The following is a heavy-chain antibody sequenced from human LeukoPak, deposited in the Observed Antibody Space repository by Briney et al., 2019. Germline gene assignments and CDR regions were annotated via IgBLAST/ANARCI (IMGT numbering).Heavy chain of an antibody. CDR3: AKETTTTGWFDP. D-gene: IGHD1-14*01. V-gene: IGHV1-46*02. CDR1: GYTFNTNY. CDR2: INPSGDGT. Sequence: GASVKVSCKASGYTFNTNYIHWVRQAPGQGLEWIGVINPSGDGTSYPQKFQGRVTLARDTSTSTIYMELSSLRSEDTAIYYCAKETTTTGWFDPWGQGTLVTVSS. J-gene: IGHJ5*02.